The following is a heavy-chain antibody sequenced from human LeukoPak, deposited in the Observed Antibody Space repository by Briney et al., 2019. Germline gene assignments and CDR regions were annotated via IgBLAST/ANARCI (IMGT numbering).Heavy chain of an antibody. D-gene: IGHD1-1*01. CDR2: IRYDGTNK. V-gene: IGHV3-30*02. CDR1: GLTLSTPG. J-gene: IGHJ6*03. Sequence: PGGSLRLSCAASGLTLSTPGMHWVRQAPGKGLEWVAFIRYDGTNKYYADSVKGRFTISRDNSKNTLYLQMNSLRAEDTAVYYCATDPGTSNYYYYYMDVWGKGTTVTVSS. CDR3: ATDPGTSNYYYYYMDV.